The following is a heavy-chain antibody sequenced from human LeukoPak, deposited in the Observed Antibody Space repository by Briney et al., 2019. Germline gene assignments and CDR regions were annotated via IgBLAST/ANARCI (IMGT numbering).Heavy chain of an antibody. CDR2: INPNSGGT. D-gene: IGHD3-10*01. V-gene: IGHV1-2*02. Sequence: ASVKVSCKASGYTFTGYYMHWVRQAPGQGLEWMGWINPNSGGTNYAQKFQGRVTMTRDTSTSTVYMELSSLRSEDTAVYYCARGPRITLVRGGQWYYYMDVWGKGTTVTISS. CDR1: GYTFTGYY. CDR3: ARGPRITLVRGGQWYYYMDV. J-gene: IGHJ6*03.